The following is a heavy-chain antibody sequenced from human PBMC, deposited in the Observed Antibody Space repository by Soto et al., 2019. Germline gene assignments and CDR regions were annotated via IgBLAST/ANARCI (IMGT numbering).Heavy chain of an antibody. CDR1: GGSISSGGYY. CDR3: ARTLSPGYSSGWLFDY. V-gene: IGHV4-31*03. Sequence: QAQLQESGPGLVKPSQTLSLTCTVSGGSISSGGYYWSWIRQHPGKGLEWIGYIYYSGSTYYNPSLKSRGTISVDTSKNQFSLKLSSVTAADTAVYYCARTLSPGYSSGWLFDYWGQGTLVTVSS. CDR2: IYYSGST. J-gene: IGHJ4*02. D-gene: IGHD6-19*01.